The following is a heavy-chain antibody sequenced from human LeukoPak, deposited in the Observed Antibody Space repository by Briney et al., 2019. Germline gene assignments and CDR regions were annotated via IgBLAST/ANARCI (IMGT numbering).Heavy chain of an antibody. Sequence: ASVKISCKASGYTFTGYYMHWVRQAPGQGLEWMGWISAYNGNTNYAQKLQGRVTMTTDTSTSTAYMELRSLRSDDTAVYYCARLLRGAAHFDYWGQGTLVTVSS. CDR3: ARLLRGAAHFDY. J-gene: IGHJ4*02. D-gene: IGHD3-10*01. CDR1: GYTFTGYY. CDR2: ISAYNGNT. V-gene: IGHV1-18*04.